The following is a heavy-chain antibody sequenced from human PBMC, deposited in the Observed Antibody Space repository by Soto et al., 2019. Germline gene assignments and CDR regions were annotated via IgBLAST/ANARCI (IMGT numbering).Heavy chain of an antibody. CDR1: GYTFTGNY. CDR3: ARGYCSSIGCSHYFDY. V-gene: IGHV1-2*02. CDR2: INPTSGGT. Sequence: QVQLVQSGAEVKKPGASVKVSCKASGYTFTGNYLHWVRLAPGQGLEWMALINPTSGGTHYAQKLQGRVTMTWDTSISPAYMELSSLRSDDTAIYYCARGYCSSIGCSHYFDYWGQGTLVTVSS. J-gene: IGHJ4*02. D-gene: IGHD2-2*01.